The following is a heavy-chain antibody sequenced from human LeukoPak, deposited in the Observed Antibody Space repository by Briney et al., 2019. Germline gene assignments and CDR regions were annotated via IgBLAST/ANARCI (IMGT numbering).Heavy chain of an antibody. Sequence: GGSLRLSCAASGFTFSSYAMSWVRQAPGKGLEWVSAISGSGGSTYYADSVKGRFTISRDNSKNTLYLQMNSLRAEDTAVYYCAAGPMIVVVIWFDYWGQGTLVTVSS. CDR2: ISGSGGST. CDR3: AAGPMIVVVIWFDY. J-gene: IGHJ4*02. V-gene: IGHV3-23*01. CDR1: GFTFSSYA. D-gene: IGHD3-22*01.